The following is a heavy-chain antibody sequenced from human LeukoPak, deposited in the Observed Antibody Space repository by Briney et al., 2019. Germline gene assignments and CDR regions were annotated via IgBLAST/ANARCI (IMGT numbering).Heavy chain of an antibody. CDR3: ARDAATMVRGVIIPRGMDV. Sequence: GGSLRLSCAASGFTFSSYSMNWVRQAPGKGLEWVSYISSSSNTIYYADSVKGRFTISRDNAKNSLYLQMNSLRAEDTAVYYCARDAATMVRGVIIPRGMDVWGQGTTVTVSS. V-gene: IGHV3-48*04. CDR2: ISSSSNTI. J-gene: IGHJ6*02. D-gene: IGHD3-10*01. CDR1: GFTFSSYS.